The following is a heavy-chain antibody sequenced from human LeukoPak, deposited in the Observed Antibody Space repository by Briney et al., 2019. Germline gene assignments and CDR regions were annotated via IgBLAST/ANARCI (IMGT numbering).Heavy chain of an antibody. CDR1: GFTFNNFG. D-gene: IGHD4-23*01. Sequence: PGESLKISCAASGFTFNNFGMHWVRQAPGKGLEWVSFIGYEGVHKYYADSVKGRFTISKDNSKATLYLQMNSLRPEDTAVYYCAKDLHGGYSSDYWGQGTLVTVFS. CDR3: AKDLHGGYSSDY. V-gene: IGHV3-30*02. J-gene: IGHJ4*02. CDR2: IGYEGVHK.